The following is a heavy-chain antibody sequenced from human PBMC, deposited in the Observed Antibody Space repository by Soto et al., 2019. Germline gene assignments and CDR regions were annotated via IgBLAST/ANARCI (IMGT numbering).Heavy chain of an antibody. CDR1: GGSFSGYY. J-gene: IGHJ4*02. CDR2: INHSGST. D-gene: IGHD3-9*01. CDR3: ARLEGLATISYYFDF. Sequence: SDTLSLTCAAYGGSFSGYYWGWIRQPPGKGLEWIGEINHSGSTNYNPSLKSRVTISVDTSKNQFSLKLSSVTAADTAVYYCARLEGLATISYYFDFWGPGALVTVSS. V-gene: IGHV4-34*01.